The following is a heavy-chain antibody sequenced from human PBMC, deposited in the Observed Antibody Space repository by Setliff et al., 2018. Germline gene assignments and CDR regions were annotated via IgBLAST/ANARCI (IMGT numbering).Heavy chain of an antibody. D-gene: IGHD2-2*01. Sequence: ASVKVSCKASGYTFTGYYMHWVRQAPGQGLEWMGRINPNSGGTNYAQKFQGRVTMTWDTSISTACMELSRLRSDDTAVYYCARGGPGVVIMPAAKLFDYWGQGTLVTVSS. CDR2: INPNSGGT. J-gene: IGHJ4*02. CDR3: ARGGPGVVIMPAAKLFDY. CDR1: GYTFTGYY. V-gene: IGHV1-2*06.